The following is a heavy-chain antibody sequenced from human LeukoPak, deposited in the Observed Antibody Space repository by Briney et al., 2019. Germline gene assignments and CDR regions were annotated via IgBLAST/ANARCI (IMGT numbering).Heavy chain of an antibody. CDR1: GYSISSGYY. Sequence: SETLSLTCTVSGYSISSGYYWGWIRQPPGKGLEWIGSIYHSGSTYYNPSLKSRVTISVDTSKNQFSLKLSSVTAADTAVYYCARVEGSGHYYYYYMDVWGKGTTVTVSS. CDR2: IYHSGST. D-gene: IGHD3-10*01. V-gene: IGHV4-38-2*02. CDR3: ARVEGSGHYYYYYMDV. J-gene: IGHJ6*03.